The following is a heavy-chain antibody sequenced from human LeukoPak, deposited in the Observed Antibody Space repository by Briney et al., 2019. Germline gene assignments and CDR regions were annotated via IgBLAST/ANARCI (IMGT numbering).Heavy chain of an antibody. CDR1: GFTFDDYG. D-gene: IGHD6-13*01. V-gene: IGHV3-20*04. J-gene: IGHJ6*03. CDR2: INWNGGST. Sequence: GGSLRLSCAASGFTFDDYGMSWVRQAPGQGLEWVSWINWNGGSTGYADSVKGRFTNSRDNAKNSPYLQMNSLRAEDTALYYCARDLLLAAAGTTSYMDVWGKGTTVTVSS. CDR3: ARDLLLAAAGTTSYMDV.